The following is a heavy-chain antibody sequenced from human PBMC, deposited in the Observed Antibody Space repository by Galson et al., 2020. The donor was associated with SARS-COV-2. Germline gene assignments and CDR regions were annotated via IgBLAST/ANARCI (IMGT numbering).Heavy chain of an antibody. D-gene: IGHD6-13*01. CDR3: ATTTPLAAAGMVWFDP. CDR1: GFTLTELS. J-gene: IGHJ5*02. CDR2: FDPEDGVT. Sequence: ASVKVPCKVSGFTLTELSMHWVRQAPRKGLEWMGGFDPEDGVTIYAQKFPGRVTMTEDTSTDTAYMELSSLRSEDTAVYYCATTTPLAAAGMVWFDPWGQGTLVTVSS. V-gene: IGHV1-24*01.